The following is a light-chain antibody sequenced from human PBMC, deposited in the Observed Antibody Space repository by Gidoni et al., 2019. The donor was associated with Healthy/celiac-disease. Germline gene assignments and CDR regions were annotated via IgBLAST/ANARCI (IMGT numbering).Light chain of an antibody. J-gene: IGKJ2*01. CDR2: AAS. Sequence: AIRMTQSPSSFSASIGDRVTITCRASQGISSYLAWYQQKPGKAPKLLISAASTLQSGVPSRFSGSGSGTDFTLTISCLQSEDFATYYGQQYYTYPTFGQGTKLEIK. V-gene: IGKV1-8*01. CDR3: QQYYTYPT. CDR1: QGISSY.